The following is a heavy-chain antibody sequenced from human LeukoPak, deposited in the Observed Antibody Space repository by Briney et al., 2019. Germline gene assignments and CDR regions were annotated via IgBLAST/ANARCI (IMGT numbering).Heavy chain of an antibody. CDR1: GGSISSYY. CDR2: INHSGST. J-gene: IGHJ4*02. D-gene: IGHD2-8*02. Sequence: SETLSLACTVSGGSISSYYWSWIRQPPGKGLEWIGEINHSGSTNYNPSLKSRVTISVDTSKNQFSLKLSSVTAADTAVYYCARSISGGYPYFDYWGQGTLVTVSS. CDR3: ARSISGGYPYFDY. V-gene: IGHV4-34*01.